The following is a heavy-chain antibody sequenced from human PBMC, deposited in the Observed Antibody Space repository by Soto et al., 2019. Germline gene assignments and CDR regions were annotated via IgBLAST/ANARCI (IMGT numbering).Heavy chain of an antibody. D-gene: IGHD3-10*01. CDR2: ITRSRSYI. CDR3: ASSGYYAPQPHAFDI. Sequence: GGSLRLSCAASGFAFNTYSMNWVRQAPGKGLEWVAFITRSRSYIYYADSVRGQFTISRDNAKNTLYLQMNSLRAEDTAVYYCASSGYYAPQPHAFDIWGQGTMVTVSS. V-gene: IGHV3-21*06. J-gene: IGHJ3*02. CDR1: GFAFNTYS.